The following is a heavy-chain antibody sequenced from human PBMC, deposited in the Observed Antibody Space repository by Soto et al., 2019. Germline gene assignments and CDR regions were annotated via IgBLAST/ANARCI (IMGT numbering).Heavy chain of an antibody. V-gene: IGHV3-74*01. CDR3: SRGSSSGPGVAY. CDR2: INEHGSNT. Sequence: EVQLEESGGGLVQPGGSLRVSCTASEFTFSSYWMHWVRQAPGKGLVWVSRINEHGSNTDYAASVKGRFTISRDNAKNTVFLQMNRLRAEDTAFYHCSRGSSSGPGVAYWGPGPLVTVSS. CDR1: EFTFSSYW. J-gene: IGHJ4*02. D-gene: IGHD6-13*01.